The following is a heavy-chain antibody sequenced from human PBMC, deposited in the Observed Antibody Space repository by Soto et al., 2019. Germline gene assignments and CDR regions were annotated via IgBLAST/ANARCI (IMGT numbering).Heavy chain of an antibody. CDR2: ISYDGSNK. Sequence: PGGSLRLSCAASGFTFSSYAMHWVRQAPGKGLEWVAVISYDGSNKYYADSVKGRFTISRDNSKNTLYLQMNSLRAEDMAVYYCARDRGYCSGGSCYPLLPDYFDYWGQGTLVTVSS. D-gene: IGHD2-15*01. V-gene: IGHV3-30-3*01. CDR1: GFTFSSYA. J-gene: IGHJ4*02. CDR3: ARDRGYCSGGSCYPLLPDYFDY.